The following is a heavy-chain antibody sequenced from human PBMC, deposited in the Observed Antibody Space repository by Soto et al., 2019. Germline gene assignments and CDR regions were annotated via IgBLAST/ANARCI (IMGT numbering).Heavy chain of an antibody. CDR1: GFNFRDFW. CDR3: TRDDSGLGIDY. D-gene: IGHD1-26*01. V-gene: IGHV3-74*01. CDR2: IPSDGRDV. Sequence: GGSLRLSCEASGFNFRDFWMHWVRQPPGKGPEWVSNIPSDGRDVSYADSVRGRFTISRDDARNTLYLQMSDLRVEDTAIYYCTRDDSGLGIDYWGQGTQVTV. J-gene: IGHJ4*02.